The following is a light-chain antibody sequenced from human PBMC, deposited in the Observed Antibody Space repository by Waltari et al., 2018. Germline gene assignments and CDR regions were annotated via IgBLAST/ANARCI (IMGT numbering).Light chain of an antibody. CDR1: SGSITSNS. CDR2: EDS. CDR3: QSYDSSNLYVV. V-gene: IGLV6-57*01. J-gene: IGLJ2*01. Sequence: FMLTQPHSVSESPGKTVTISCTRSSGSITSNSVQRDQQRPGSSPPTVIYEDSQRSSGVPDRFSGSIDSSSNSASLTITGLKTEDEADYYCQSYDSSNLYVVFGGGTKLTVL.